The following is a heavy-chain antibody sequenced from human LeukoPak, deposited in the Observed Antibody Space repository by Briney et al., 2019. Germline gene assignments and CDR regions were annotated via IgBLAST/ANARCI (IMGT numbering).Heavy chain of an antibody. CDR3: ARGSDNLTGYYTPRRFAFDI. D-gene: IGHD3-9*01. J-gene: IGHJ3*02. CDR2: ISSSGSTI. V-gene: IGHV3-11*01. Sequence: GGSLRLSCAASGFTFSDYYMSWTRQAPGKGLEWVSYISSSGSTIYYADSVKGRFTISRDNAKNSLYLQMNSLRAEDTAVYFCARGSDNLTGYYTPRRFAFDIWGQGTMITVSS. CDR1: GFTFSDYY.